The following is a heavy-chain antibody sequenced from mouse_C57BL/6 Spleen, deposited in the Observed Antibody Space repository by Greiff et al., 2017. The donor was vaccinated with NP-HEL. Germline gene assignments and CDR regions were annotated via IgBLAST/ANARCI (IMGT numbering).Heavy chain of an antibody. V-gene: IGHV1-50*01. CDR1: GYTFTSYW. Sequence: VQLQQPGAELVKPGASVKLSCKASGYTFTSYWMQWVKQRPGQGLEWIGEIDPSDSYTNYNQKFKGKATLTVDTSSSTAYMQLSSLTSEDSAVYYCARSNSWYFDVWGTGTTVTVSS. J-gene: IGHJ1*03. CDR2: IDPSDSYT. CDR3: ARSNSWYFDV. D-gene: IGHD2-5*01.